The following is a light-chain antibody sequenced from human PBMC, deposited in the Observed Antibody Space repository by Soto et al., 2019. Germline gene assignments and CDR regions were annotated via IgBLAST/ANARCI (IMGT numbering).Light chain of an antibody. CDR3: QQYGDSPQT. CDR1: QSVSSSY. Sequence: EIVLTQSPGTLSLSPGERVTLSCRASQSVSSSYLAWYQQKPGQAPRLLIYGASSRATGIPDRFSGSGSGTDFTLTITRLEPEDSAVYYCQQYGDSPQTFGQGTKVDIK. CDR2: GAS. V-gene: IGKV3-20*01. J-gene: IGKJ1*01.